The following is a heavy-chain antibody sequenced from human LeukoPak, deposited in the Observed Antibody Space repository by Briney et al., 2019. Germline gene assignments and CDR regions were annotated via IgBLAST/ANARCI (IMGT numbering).Heavy chain of an antibody. CDR1: GGTFSSYA. J-gene: IGHJ4*02. D-gene: IGHD2-2*01. Sequence: GSSVTVSCKASGGTFSSYAISWVRKGPGQGLEWMGRIIPILGIANYAQKFQGRVTITAGKSTSTAYTELSSLRSADTAVYYCARGFIPSRFVSWGQGTLATVPS. V-gene: IGHV1-69*04. CDR3: ARGFIPSRFVS. CDR2: IIPILGIA.